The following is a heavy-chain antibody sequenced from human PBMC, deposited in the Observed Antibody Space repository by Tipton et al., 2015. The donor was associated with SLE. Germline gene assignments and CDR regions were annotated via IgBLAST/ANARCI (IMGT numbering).Heavy chain of an antibody. D-gene: IGHD5-24*01. V-gene: IGHV3-49*04. CDR2: IRNAAFGGTT. Sequence: RSLRLSCAGSGFTFADFPMSWVRLAPGKGLEWLGFIRNAAFGGTTDYAATVRGRFTVSRDNSRGIAYLQMNSLKTEDTAVYFCARRSAADAFDIWGQGTMVTVSS. CDR3: ARRSAADAFDI. CDR1: GFTFADFP. J-gene: IGHJ3*02.